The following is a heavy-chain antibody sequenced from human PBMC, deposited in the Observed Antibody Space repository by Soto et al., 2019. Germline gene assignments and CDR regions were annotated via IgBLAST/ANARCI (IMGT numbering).Heavy chain of an antibody. D-gene: IGHD4-17*01. V-gene: IGHV4-59*08. CDR2: IYYSGST. Sequence: PSETLSLTCTVSGGSISSYYWSWIRQPPGKGLEWIGYIYYSGSTNYNPSLKSRVTISVDTSKNQFSLKLSSVTAADTAVYYCARTVGDYGSYWYFDLWGRGTLVTVSS. J-gene: IGHJ2*01. CDR1: GGSISSYY. CDR3: ARTVGDYGSYWYFDL.